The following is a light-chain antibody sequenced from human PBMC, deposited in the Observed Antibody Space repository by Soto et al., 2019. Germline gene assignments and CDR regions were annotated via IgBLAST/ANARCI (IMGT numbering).Light chain of an antibody. V-gene: IGLV1-44*01. CDR1: RSNIGINA. CDR2: ANN. CDR3: AAWDDSPNGLV. Sequence: QSVLTQPPSVSGTPGQRVSFSCSGSRSNIGINAVDWYHQLPGTAPKVLIYANNQRPSGVPDRFSGSKSGTSASLAINGLQSDDEAHYYCAAWDDSPNGLVFGGGTKLTVL. J-gene: IGLJ2*01.